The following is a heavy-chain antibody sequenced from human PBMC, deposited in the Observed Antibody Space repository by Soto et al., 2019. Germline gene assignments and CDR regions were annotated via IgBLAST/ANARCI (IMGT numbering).Heavy chain of an antibody. J-gene: IGHJ4*02. CDR2: ISYDGSNK. CDR3: ANLDYDFWSGYSPFDY. V-gene: IGHV3-30*18. CDR1: GFTFSSYG. Sequence: QVQRVESGGGVVQPGRSLRLSCAASGFTFSSYGMHWVRQAPGKGLEWVAVISYDGSNKYYADSVKGRFTISRDNSKNTLYLQMNSLRAEDTAVYYCANLDYDFWSGYSPFDYWGQGTLVTVSS. D-gene: IGHD3-3*01.